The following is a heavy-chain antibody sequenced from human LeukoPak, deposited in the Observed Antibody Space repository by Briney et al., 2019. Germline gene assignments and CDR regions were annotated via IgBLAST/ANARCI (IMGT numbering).Heavy chain of an antibody. D-gene: IGHD1-26*01. Sequence: PSETLSLTCTVSGGSVGSAGYYWSWIRQPPGGGLEWIGYIYYIRNTNYSPSLKSRVTMSLDPPKNQFSLKLNSVTAADTAVYYCARTQSQSGSYRYYFGYWGQGTLVTVSS. V-gene: IGHV4-61*08. CDR1: GGSVGSAGYY. CDR2: IYYIRNT. J-gene: IGHJ4*02. CDR3: ARTQSQSGSYRYYFGY.